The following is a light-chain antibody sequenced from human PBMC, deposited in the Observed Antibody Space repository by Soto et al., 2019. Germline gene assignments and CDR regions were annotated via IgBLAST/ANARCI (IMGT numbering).Light chain of an antibody. J-gene: IGKJ1*01. Sequence: DIQMTQSPSTLSRSVGDRVTIMCRASQSISSWLAWYQKKKGKAPKLLNYKASSLESGVPSRFSGSGSRKEITPTISRLQPDDVATYYCQQYNSYPWTFGQGTKVDI. CDR3: QQYNSYPWT. V-gene: IGKV1-5*03. CDR2: KAS. CDR1: QSISSW.